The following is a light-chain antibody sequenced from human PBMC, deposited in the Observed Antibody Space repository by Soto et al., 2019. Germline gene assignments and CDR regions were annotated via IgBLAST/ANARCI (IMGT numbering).Light chain of an antibody. CDR2: EVS. V-gene: IGLV2-23*02. J-gene: IGLJ2*01. Sequence: QSALTRPASVSGSPGQSITISCTGTSSDVGSYNLVSWYQQHPGKAPKLMIYEVSKRPSGVSNRFSGSKSGKTASLTISGLQAEDEADYYCCSYAGSSTLVFGGGTQLTV. CDR3: CSYAGSSTLV. CDR1: SSDVGSYNL.